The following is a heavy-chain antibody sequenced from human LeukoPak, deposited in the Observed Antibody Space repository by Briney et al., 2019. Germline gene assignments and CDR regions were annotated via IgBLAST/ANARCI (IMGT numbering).Heavy chain of an antibody. CDR2: IIPIFGTA. CDR1: GGNFSSGGTFSSYA. CDR3: ARVQEWSYSFDY. D-gene: IGHD3-10*01. V-gene: IGHV1-69*13. J-gene: IGHJ4*02. Sequence: SVKVSCKASGGNFSSGGTFSSYAISWVRQAPGQGLEWMGGIIPIFGTANYAQKFQGRVTITADESTSTAYMELSSLRSEDTAVYYCARVQEWSYSFDYWGQGTLVTVSS.